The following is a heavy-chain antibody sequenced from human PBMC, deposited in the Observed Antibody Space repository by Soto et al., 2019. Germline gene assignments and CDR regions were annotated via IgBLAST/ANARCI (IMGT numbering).Heavy chain of an antibody. J-gene: IGHJ6*02. CDR3: ARARMVRGIIYYYGMDV. V-gene: IGHV4-31*03. CDR2: IYYSGST. D-gene: IGHD3-10*01. Sequence: SETLSLTCTFSGCSISSDGNYWSWIRQHPGKGLEWIGYIYYSGSTYYNPSLKSRVTISVDTSKNQFSLKLNSVTAADTAVYYCARARMVRGIIYYYGMDVWGQGTTVTVSS. CDR1: GCSISSDGNY.